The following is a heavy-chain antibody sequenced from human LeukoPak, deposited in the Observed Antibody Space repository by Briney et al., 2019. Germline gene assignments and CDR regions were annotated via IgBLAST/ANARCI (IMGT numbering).Heavy chain of an antibody. CDR3: ADQDV. CDR2: IWYDGSNK. J-gene: IGHJ6*04. CDR1: GFTFISHG. Sequence: GGSLRLSCAASGFTFISHGMHWVRQAPGKGLEWVAVIWYDGSNKYYADSVKGRFTISRDNSKNTLYLQMNSLRAEDTAVYYCADQDVWGKGTTVTVSS. V-gene: IGHV3-33*01.